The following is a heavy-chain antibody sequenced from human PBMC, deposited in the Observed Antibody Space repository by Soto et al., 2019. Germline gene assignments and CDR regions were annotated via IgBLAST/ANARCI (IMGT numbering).Heavy chain of an antibody. D-gene: IGHD1-26*01. CDR1: GGSISSYY. CDR3: ARTHRYFIVGATGPIYGMDV. Sequence: SETLSLTCTVSGGSISSYYWSWIRQPPGKGLEWIGYIYYSGSTNYNPSLKSRVTISVDTSKNQFSLKLSSVTAADTAVYYCARTHRYFIVGATGPIYGMDVWGQGTTVTVSS. J-gene: IGHJ6*02. CDR2: IYYSGST. V-gene: IGHV4-59*01.